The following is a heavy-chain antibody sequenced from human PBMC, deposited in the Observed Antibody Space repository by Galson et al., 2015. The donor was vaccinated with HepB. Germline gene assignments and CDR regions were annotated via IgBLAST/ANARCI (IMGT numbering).Heavy chain of an antibody. CDR3: VFLRGNDLKPLDY. J-gene: IGHJ4*02. CDR1: TFIFSTYS. CDR2: ISASGTTI. Sequence: SLRLSCAASTFIFSTYSMNWVRQAPGMGLEWLSYISASGTTIYYADSVKGRFTISRDNAKNSLYLQMNSLRPEDTAVYFCVFLRGNDLKPLDYWCQGILVTVSS. V-gene: IGHV3-48*03. D-gene: IGHD5-12*01.